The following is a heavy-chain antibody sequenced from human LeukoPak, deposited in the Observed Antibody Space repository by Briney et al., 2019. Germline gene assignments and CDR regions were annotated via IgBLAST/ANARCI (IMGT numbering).Heavy chain of an antibody. Sequence: QSGGSLRLSCVASGFSFNNYRTTWVRQAPGKGLEWVANIKQDGSEKQYVDSVKGRFAISRDNAKKSLYLQINTLRAEDTAVYYCVRGPHIAATSYWGQGTLVTVSS. CDR3: VRGPHIAATSY. D-gene: IGHD6-25*01. V-gene: IGHV3-7*03. J-gene: IGHJ4*02. CDR2: IKQDGSEK. CDR1: GFSFNNYR.